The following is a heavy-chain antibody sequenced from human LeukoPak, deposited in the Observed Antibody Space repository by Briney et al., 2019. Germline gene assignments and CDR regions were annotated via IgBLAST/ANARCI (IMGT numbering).Heavy chain of an antibody. V-gene: IGHV3-23*01. CDR2: ISGSGGST. J-gene: IGHJ3*02. D-gene: IGHD6-13*01. CDR3: AKYSSSRKGAFDI. Sequence: GGSLRLSCAASAFSFSNYNMNWVRQAPGKGLEWVSAISGSGGSTYYADSVKGRFTISRDNSKNTLYLQMNSLRAEDTAVYYCAKYSSSRKGAFDIWGQGTMVTVSS. CDR1: AFSFSNYN.